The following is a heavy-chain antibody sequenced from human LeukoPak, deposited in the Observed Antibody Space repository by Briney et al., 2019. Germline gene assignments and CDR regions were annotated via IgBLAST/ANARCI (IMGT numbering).Heavy chain of an antibody. Sequence: SVKVSCKASGGTFSSYAISRVRQAPGQGLEWMGGIIPIFGTANYAQKFQGRVTITADESTSTAYMELSSPRSEDTAVYYCARDWDTAMVKESHDAFDIWGQGTMVTVSS. CDR2: IIPIFGTA. CDR1: GGTFSSYA. J-gene: IGHJ3*02. V-gene: IGHV1-69*13. D-gene: IGHD5-18*01. CDR3: ARDWDTAMVKESHDAFDI.